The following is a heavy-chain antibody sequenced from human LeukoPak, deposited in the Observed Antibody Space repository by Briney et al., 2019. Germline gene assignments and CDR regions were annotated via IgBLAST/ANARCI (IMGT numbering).Heavy chain of an antibody. V-gene: IGHV3-7*01. D-gene: IGHD1-20*01. CDR3: ARHDNWAFDY. J-gene: IGHJ4*02. Sequence: PGGSLRLSCTASGFTFRSHWMTWVRQAPGKGLEWVANINQDGSAKYYVDSVKGRFTISRDNTKNSLCLQINSLRAEDTAVYYCARHDNWAFDYWGQGTLVTVSS. CDR2: INQDGSAK. CDR1: GFTFRSHW.